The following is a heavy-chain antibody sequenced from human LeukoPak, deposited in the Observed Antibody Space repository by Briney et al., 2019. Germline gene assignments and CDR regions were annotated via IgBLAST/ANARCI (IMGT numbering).Heavy chain of an antibody. CDR1: GDSISNDNYY. Sequence: SETLSLTCTVSGDSISNDNYYWAWIRQPPGKGLEWIGSIYYSGSTYYNPSLKSRVTISVDTSKNQFSLKLSSVTAADTAVYYCARVVRGPGPSNWFDPWGQGTLVTVSS. CDR3: ARVVRGPGPSNWFDP. J-gene: IGHJ5*02. V-gene: IGHV4-39*01. D-gene: IGHD3-10*01. CDR2: IYYSGST.